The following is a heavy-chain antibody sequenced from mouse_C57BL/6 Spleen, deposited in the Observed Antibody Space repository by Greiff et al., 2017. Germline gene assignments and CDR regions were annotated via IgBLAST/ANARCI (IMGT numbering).Heavy chain of an antibody. V-gene: IGHV6-3*01. Sequence: EVKLMESGGGLVQPGGSMKLSCVASGFTFSNYWMNWVRQSPEKGLEWVAQIRLKSDNYATHYAESVKGRFTISRDDSKSSVYLQMNNLRAEDTGIYYCTGLGRIVYAMDYWGKGTSVTVSS. CDR3: TGLGRIVYAMDY. CDR1: GFTFSNYW. J-gene: IGHJ4*01. CDR2: IRLKSDNYAT. D-gene: IGHD4-1*01.